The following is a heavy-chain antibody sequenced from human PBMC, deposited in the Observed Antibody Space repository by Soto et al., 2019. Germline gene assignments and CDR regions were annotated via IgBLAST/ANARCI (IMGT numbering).Heavy chain of an antibody. J-gene: IGHJ4*02. V-gene: IGHV3-21*01. D-gene: IGHD6-13*01. CDR1: GFTFSSYS. CDR2: ISSSSSYI. CDR3: AREPYSRSWYGNDY. Sequence: EVQLVESGGGLVKPGGSLRLSCAASGFTFSSYSMNWVRQAPGKGLEWVSSISSSSSYIYYADSVKGRFTISRDNAKNSLYLQMNSLRAEDTALYYCAREPYSRSWYGNDYWGQGTLVTVSP.